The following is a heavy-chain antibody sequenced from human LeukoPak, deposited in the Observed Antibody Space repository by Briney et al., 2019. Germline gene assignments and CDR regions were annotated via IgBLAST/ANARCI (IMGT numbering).Heavy chain of an antibody. D-gene: IGHD2-2*01. CDR3: AKLGCSRTSCYAADYSSYYGMDV. J-gene: IGHJ6*02. Sequence: GGSLRLSCAASGFTFSSYWMNWARQAPGKGLEWVASINHNGNVNYYVDSVKGRFTISRDNSKNTLYLQMNSLRAEDTAVYYCAKLGCSRTSCYAADYSSYYGMDVWGQGTTVTVSS. V-gene: IGHV3-7*03. CDR1: GFTFSSYW. CDR2: INHNGNVN.